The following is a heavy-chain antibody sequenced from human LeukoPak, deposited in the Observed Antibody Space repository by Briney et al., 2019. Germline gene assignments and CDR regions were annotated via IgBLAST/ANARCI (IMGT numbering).Heavy chain of an antibody. D-gene: IGHD6-19*01. V-gene: IGHV3-23*01. J-gene: IGHJ4*02. CDR1: GFTFSNYA. Sequence: GRSLRLSCAASGFTFSNYAMSWVRGAPGNGLEWVSAITGSGGTTYYVDTVNGRFTVSRDNSENTLFLQMNSLRAEDTALYYCAKDAASSGWPIDYWGQGTLVTVSS. CDR3: AKDAASSGWPIDY. CDR2: ITGSGGTT.